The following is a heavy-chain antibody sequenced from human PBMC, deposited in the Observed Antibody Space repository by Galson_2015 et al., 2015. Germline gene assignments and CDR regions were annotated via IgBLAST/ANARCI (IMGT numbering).Heavy chain of an antibody. D-gene: IGHD6-13*01. CDR3: ARDIVAAGFFFNFDY. J-gene: IGHJ4*02. Sequence: SLRLSCAASGFTFSSYDMHWVRQATGKGLEWVSAIGTAGDTYYPGSVKGRFTISRENAKNSLYLQMNSLRAEDTAVYYCARDIVAAGFFFNFDYWGQGTLVTVSS. CDR2: IGTAGDT. CDR1: GFTFSSYD. V-gene: IGHV3-13*01.